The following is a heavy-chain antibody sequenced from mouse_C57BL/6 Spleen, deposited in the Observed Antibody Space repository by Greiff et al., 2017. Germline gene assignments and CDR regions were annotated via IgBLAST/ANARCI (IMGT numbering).Heavy chain of an antibody. CDR1: GYSITSGYY. CDR2: ISYDGSN. CDR3: ARDRNLYFDY. V-gene: IGHV3-6*01. J-gene: IGHJ2*01. Sequence: EVQLVESGPGLVKPSQSLSLTCSVTGYSITSGYYWNWIRQFPGNKLEWMGYISYDGSNNYNPSLKNRISITRDTSKNQFFLKLNSVTTEDTATYYCARDRNLYFDYWGQGTTLTVSS.